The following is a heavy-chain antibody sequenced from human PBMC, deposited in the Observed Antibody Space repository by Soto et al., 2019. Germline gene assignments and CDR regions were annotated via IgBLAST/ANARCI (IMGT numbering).Heavy chain of an antibody. CDR1: GFTFSIYD. J-gene: IGHJ5*02. CDR3: ARGGDTAITALDL. D-gene: IGHD5-18*01. Sequence: EVQLVESGGGFVQPGGSLRLSCAASGFTFSIYDMHWVRQATGKGLEWVSSIGAAGDTYYPGSVKGRFTISRDNSKRSLYLQMVSLRAGETAVYYCARGGDTAITALDLWGQGILVTVST. CDR2: IGAAGDT. V-gene: IGHV3-13*01.